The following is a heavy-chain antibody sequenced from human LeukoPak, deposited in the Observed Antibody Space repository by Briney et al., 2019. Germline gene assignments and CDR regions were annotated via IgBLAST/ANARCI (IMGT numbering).Heavy chain of an antibody. CDR1: GFTVSSNY. Sequence: GGSLRLSCAASGFTVSSNYMSWVRQAPGKGLEWVSVIYSGGSTYYADSVKGRFTISRDNSKNTLYLQMNSLGAEDTAVYYCARSLTYDFWSGYQSPFWFDPWGQGTLVTVSS. D-gene: IGHD3-3*01. V-gene: IGHV3-66*02. CDR2: IYSGGST. CDR3: ARSLTYDFWSGYQSPFWFDP. J-gene: IGHJ5*02.